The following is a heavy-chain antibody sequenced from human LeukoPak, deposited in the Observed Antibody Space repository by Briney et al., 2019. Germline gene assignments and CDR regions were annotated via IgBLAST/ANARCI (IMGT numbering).Heavy chain of an antibody. Sequence: GGSLRLXCAASGFTFSSYWMSWVRQAPGKGLGWVANIKQDGSERSYVDSVKGRFTISRDNAKNSLYLQMNSLRAEDTGVYYCARRRGYSGYEYGVYFDYWGQGTLVTVSS. CDR1: GFTFSSYW. J-gene: IGHJ4*02. CDR2: IKQDGSER. D-gene: IGHD5-12*01. V-gene: IGHV3-7*01. CDR3: ARRRGYSGYEYGVYFDY.